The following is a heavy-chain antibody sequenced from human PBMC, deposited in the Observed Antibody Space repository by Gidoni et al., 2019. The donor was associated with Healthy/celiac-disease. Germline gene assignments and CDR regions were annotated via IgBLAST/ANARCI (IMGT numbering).Heavy chain of an antibody. CDR2: IYYSGST. Sequence: QVQLQESGPGLVKPSETLSLTCTVPGGSISSYYWSWIRQPPGKGLEWIGYIYYSGSTNYNPSLKSRVTISVDTSKNQFSLKLSSVTAADTAVYYCARGGSTVTTLDAFDIWGQGTMVTVSS. CDR3: ARGGSTVTTLDAFDI. J-gene: IGHJ3*02. D-gene: IGHD4-17*01. V-gene: IGHV4-59*08. CDR1: GGSISSYY.